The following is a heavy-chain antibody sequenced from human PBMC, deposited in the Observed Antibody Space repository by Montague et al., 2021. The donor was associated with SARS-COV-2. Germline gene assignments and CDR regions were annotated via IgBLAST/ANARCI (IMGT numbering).Heavy chain of an antibody. CDR3: ARRGFTHSRLDDAFDI. CDR1: HGSISSSLSY. CDR2: IYRSGYT. J-gene: IGHJ3*02. Sequence: SETLSLTCTVSHGSISSSLSYWGWIRQPPGKGLEWIGSIYRSGYTFYSPYLKGRITMSVDTTKNQFSLNLASVTATDTAVYDCARRGFTHSRLDDAFDIRGQGTMVTVSS. V-gene: IGHV4-39*01. D-gene: IGHD3-10*01.